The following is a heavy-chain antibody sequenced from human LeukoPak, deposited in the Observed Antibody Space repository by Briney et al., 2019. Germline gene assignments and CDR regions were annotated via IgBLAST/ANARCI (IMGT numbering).Heavy chain of an antibody. Sequence: GGSLRLSCATSGFTFSTYWMSWVRQAPGKGLEWVANIKKDGSQKYYVDSVKGRFTISRDNAKDSLYLQMNSLRAEDTAVYYCARDVATISNWFDPWGQGTLVTVSS. CDR3: ARDVATISNWFDP. J-gene: IGHJ5*02. CDR2: IKKDGSQK. V-gene: IGHV3-7*01. CDR1: GFTFSTYW. D-gene: IGHD5-24*01.